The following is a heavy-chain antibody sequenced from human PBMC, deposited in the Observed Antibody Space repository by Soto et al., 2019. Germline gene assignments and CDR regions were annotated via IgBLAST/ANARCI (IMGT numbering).Heavy chain of an antibody. CDR3: ARRGGYCSGGSCMWGDCFDP. V-gene: IGHV5-10-1*01. D-gene: IGHD2-15*01. CDR2: IDPSDSYT. Sequence: PGESLKISCKGSGYSFTSYWISWVRQMPGKGLEWMGRIDPSDSYTNYSPSFQGHVTISADKSISTAYLQWSSLKASDTAMYYCARRGGYCSGGSCMWGDCFDPCGQGTLVTVSS. CDR1: GYSFTSYW. J-gene: IGHJ5*02.